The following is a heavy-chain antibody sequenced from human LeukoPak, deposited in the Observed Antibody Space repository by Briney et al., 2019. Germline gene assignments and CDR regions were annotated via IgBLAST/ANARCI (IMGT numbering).Heavy chain of an antibody. J-gene: IGHJ4*02. Sequence: QPGGSLRLSCEASGFTFKTYWMHWVRQAPGKGLMWVSHINNDGSDTSYADSVNGRFTISRDNSKNTLYLQMNSLRAEDTAVYYCARGDLAGDIVVLFDYWGQGTLVTVSS. D-gene: IGHD2-2*01. CDR1: GFTFKTYW. CDR2: INNDGSDT. V-gene: IGHV3-74*01. CDR3: ARGDLAGDIVVLFDY.